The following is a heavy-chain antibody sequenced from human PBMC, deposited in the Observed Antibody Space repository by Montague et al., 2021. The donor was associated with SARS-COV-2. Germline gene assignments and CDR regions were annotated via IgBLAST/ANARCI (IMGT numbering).Heavy chain of an antibody. CDR1: GFSLRNRGVG. V-gene: IGHV2-5*01. J-gene: IGHJ4*02. Sequence: PALVKPTHTLTLTCSLSGFSLRNRGVGVGWIRQPPGKALEWLAFIYWNDDKRYNRSLKNRLTITKDSSENQVVLTVTNVDPVDSATYYCARSNDVYDHFDYWGQGTLVTVSS. CDR2: IYWNDDK. CDR3: ARSNDVYDHFDY. D-gene: IGHD5/OR15-5a*01.